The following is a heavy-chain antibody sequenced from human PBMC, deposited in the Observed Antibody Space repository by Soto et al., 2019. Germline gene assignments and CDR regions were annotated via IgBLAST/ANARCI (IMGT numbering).Heavy chain of an antibody. J-gene: IGHJ4*02. CDR2: IWYDGSNK. Sequence: QVQLVESGGGVVQPGRSLRLSCAASGFTFSSYGMHWVRQAPGKGLEWVAVIWYDGSNKYYADSVKGRFTISRDNSKNPLYLQMNSLRAEDTAVYYCAREMAPQDIVVVPAANDYWGQGTLVTVSS. CDR3: AREMAPQDIVVVPAANDY. V-gene: IGHV3-33*01. CDR1: GFTFSSYG. D-gene: IGHD2-2*01.